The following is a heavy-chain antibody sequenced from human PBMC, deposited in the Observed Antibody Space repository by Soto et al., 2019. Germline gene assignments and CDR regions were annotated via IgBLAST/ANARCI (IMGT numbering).Heavy chain of an antibody. D-gene: IGHD3-22*01. CDR2: LYYGRSA. Sequence: QVQLQESGPGLVKPSETLSLTCAVSGDSISSYYCMWIRQPPGKGLESIGYLYYGRSANYNPSLKSRVTLSGDTSTNQCSPTLSSMTAADTAVYYCALRSMAVVPEYWGQGTLVTVSS. CDR3: ALRSMAVVPEY. J-gene: IGHJ4*02. V-gene: IGHV4-59*01. CDR1: GDSISSYY.